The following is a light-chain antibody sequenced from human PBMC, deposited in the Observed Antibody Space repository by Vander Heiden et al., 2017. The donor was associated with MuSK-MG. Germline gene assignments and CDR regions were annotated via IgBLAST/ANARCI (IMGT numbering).Light chain of an antibody. CDR3: QQDFNSPLT. CDR2: GAS. V-gene: IGKV3-20*01. Sequence: EIVLTQSPGTLSLSPGERATLSCRASQSVSSSYLAWYQQKPGQAPRLLIYGASSRATGIPDRFSGSGSGTDFTLTISRLEPEDFAVYYCQQDFNSPLTFGGGTTVEIK. J-gene: IGKJ4*01. CDR1: QSVSSSY.